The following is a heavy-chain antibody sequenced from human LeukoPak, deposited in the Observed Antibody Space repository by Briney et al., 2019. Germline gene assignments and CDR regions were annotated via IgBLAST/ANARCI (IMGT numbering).Heavy chain of an antibody. Sequence: GGSLRLSCAASGFTFDDYAMHWVRQAPGKGLEWVSGISWNSGSIGYADSVKGRFTISRDNAKNTLYLQMNSLRAEDTAVYYCARGRLPVTTGGAIDYWGQGTLVTVSS. D-gene: IGHD4-17*01. CDR1: GFTFDDYA. CDR2: ISWNSGSI. CDR3: ARGRLPVTTGGAIDY. J-gene: IGHJ4*02. V-gene: IGHV3-9*01.